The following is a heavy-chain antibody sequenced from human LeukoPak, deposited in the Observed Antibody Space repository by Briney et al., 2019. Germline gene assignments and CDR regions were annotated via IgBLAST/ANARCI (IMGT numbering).Heavy chain of an antibody. J-gene: IGHJ5*02. V-gene: IGHV4-38-2*02. CDR3: ARDLGYSSGWFGIVGWFDP. D-gene: IGHD6-19*01. CDR2: IDHSGST. Sequence: SETLSLTCTVSGYSISSGYYWGWIRQPPGKGLEWIGSIDHSGSTYYNPSLKSRVTISVDTSKNQFSLKLSSVTAADTAVYYCARDLGYSSGWFGIVGWFDPWGQGTLVTVSS. CDR1: GYSISSGYY.